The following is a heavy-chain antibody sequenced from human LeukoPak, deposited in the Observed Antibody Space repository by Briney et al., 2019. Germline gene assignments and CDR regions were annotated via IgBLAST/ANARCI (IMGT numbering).Heavy chain of an antibody. CDR2: IYYSGST. CDR3: ARSEYYYDSSGYHQYYFDY. CDR1: GGSISSYY. D-gene: IGHD3-22*01. V-gene: IGHV4-59*08. Sequence: PSETLSLTCTVSGGSISSYYWSWIRQPPGKGLEWIGYIYYSGSTNYNPSLKSRVTISVDTSKNQFSLKLSSVTAADTAVYYCARSEYYYDSSGYHQYYFDYWGQGTLVTVSS. J-gene: IGHJ4*02.